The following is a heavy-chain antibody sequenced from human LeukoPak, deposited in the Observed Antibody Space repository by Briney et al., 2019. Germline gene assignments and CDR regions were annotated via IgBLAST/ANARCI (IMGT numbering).Heavy chain of an antibody. Sequence: PSETLSLTCTVSGGSISSRSYYWGWIRQPPGKGLEWIGTIYYSGSTYYNPSLKSRVTISVDTSKNQFSLKLSSVTAADTAVYYCARALIAAAGRESFDYWGQGTLVTVSS. D-gene: IGHD6-13*01. CDR2: IYYSGST. CDR1: GGSISSRSYY. J-gene: IGHJ4*02. CDR3: ARALIAAAGRESFDY. V-gene: IGHV4-39*07.